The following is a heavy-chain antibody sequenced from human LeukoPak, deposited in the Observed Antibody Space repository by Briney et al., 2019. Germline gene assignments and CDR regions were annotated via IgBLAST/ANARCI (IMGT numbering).Heavy chain of an antibody. CDR1: GFTFSSYE. CDR2: ISNDGSVK. J-gene: IGHJ6*02. V-gene: IGHV3-30*18. Sequence: GRSLRLSCAASGFTFSSYEMHWVRQAPGKGLEWAAVISNDGSVKYYADSVKGRFTISRDNSKNTLYLQMNSLRAEDTAVYYCAKEDYYYYGMDVWGQGTTVTVSS. CDR3: AKEDYYYYGMDV.